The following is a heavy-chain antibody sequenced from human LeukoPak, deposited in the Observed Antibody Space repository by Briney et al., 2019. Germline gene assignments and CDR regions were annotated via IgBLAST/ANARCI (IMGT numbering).Heavy chain of an antibody. CDR2: MSTSGNS. J-gene: IGHJ5*02. Sequence: SETLSLTCTVSGGSISGYYWSWIRQPAGKGLEWIGRMSTSGNSNYIPSLVSRVTMSVDTTKNQFSLNLSSVTAADTAVYYCARESGSMRWFDPWGQGTLVTVSS. CDR3: ARESGSMRWFDP. V-gene: IGHV4-4*07. D-gene: IGHD6-25*01. CDR1: GGSISGYY.